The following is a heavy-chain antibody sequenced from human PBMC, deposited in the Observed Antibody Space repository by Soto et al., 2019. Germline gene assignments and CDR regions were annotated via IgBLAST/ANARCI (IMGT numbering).Heavy chain of an antibody. CDR1: GYTFTSHG. J-gene: IGHJ6*02. CDR2: ISGYNGNT. CDR3: AREYGMDV. V-gene: IGHV1-18*01. Sequence: ASVKVSCKASGYTFTSHGISWVRQAPGQGLEWVGWISGYNGNTNYAQKFQGRVTLTRDTSTKTAFMELRSLTGDDTAVYYCAREYGMDVWGQGTTVTVSS.